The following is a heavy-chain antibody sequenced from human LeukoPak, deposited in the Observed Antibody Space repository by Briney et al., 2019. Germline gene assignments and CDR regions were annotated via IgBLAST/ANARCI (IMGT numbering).Heavy chain of an antibody. CDR1: GFTVSSNY. CDR3: AKPARVGAVDY. Sequence: GGSLRLSCAASGFTVSSNYMSWVRQAPGKGLEWVSAISGNSGNTHYADSVKGRFTISRDNSKNTLYLQMNSLRAEDTAIYYCAKPARVGAVDYWGQGTLVTVSS. V-gene: IGHV3-23*01. CDR2: ISGNSGNT. D-gene: IGHD6-13*01. J-gene: IGHJ4*02.